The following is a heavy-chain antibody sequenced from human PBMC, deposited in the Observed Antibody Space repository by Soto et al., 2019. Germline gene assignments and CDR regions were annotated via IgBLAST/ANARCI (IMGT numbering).Heavy chain of an antibody. V-gene: IGHV3-33*03. CDR3: ATAIQARSTYYYYGMDV. J-gene: IGHJ6*02. Sequence: GGTLRLSCAASGFTFSSYGMHWVRQAQGKGLEWVAVRWYDGSNKYYADSVMSRFTISTDSTNNTQYLQMNSPRAEDSVVYYCATAIQARSTYYYYGMDVWGPGTTVTVSS. CDR1: GFTFSSYG. CDR2: RWYDGSNK. D-gene: IGHD2-2*02.